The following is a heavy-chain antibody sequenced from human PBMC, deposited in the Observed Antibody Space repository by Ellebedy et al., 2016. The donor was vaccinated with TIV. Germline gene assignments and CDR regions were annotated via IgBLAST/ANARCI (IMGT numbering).Heavy chain of an antibody. CDR1: GFTFSSYA. Sequence: PGGSLRLSCAASGFTFSSYAIHWVPQPPGKGLEWVAVISYDGSNKYYADSVKGRFTISRDNSKNTLYLQMTSLRAEDTAVYYCARVSQVWFGELLTRNYYYGMDVWGQGTTVTVSS. V-gene: IGHV3-30-3*01. D-gene: IGHD3-10*01. CDR3: ARVSQVWFGELLTRNYYYGMDV. J-gene: IGHJ6*02. CDR2: ISYDGSNK.